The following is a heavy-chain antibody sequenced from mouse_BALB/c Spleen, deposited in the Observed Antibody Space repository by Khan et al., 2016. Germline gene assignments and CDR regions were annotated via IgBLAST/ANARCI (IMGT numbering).Heavy chain of an antibody. V-gene: IGHV1-80*01. J-gene: IGHJ2*01. Sequence: VQLQESGAELVRPGSSVKISCKAAGYAFSSYGMNWVKQRPGQGLEWIGQIYPGDGDTNYNGKFKGKATLTADKSSSTAYMQLSSLTSEDSAVYFCARGVGPDYWGQGTTLTVSS. CDR2: IYPGDGDT. CDR3: ARGVGPDY. CDR1: GYAFSSYG. D-gene: IGHD4-1*01.